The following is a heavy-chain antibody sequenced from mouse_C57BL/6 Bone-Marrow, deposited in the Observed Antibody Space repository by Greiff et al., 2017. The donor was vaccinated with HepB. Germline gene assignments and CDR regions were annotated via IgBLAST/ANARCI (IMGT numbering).Heavy chain of an antibody. CDR3: ARAPYGSSDAWFAY. CDR2: ISDGGSYT. D-gene: IGHD1-1*01. Sequence: EVKLVESGGGLVKPGGSLKLSCAASGFTFSSYAMSWVRQTPEKRLEWVATISDGGSYTYYPDNVKGRFTIARDNAKNNLYRQMSQLKSEDTAMYYCARAPYGSSDAWFAYWGQGTLVTVSA. CDR1: GFTFSSYA. J-gene: IGHJ3*01. V-gene: IGHV5-4*03.